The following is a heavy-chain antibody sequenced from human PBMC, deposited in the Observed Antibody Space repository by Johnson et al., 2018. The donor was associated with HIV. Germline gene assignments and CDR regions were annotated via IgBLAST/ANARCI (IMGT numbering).Heavy chain of an antibody. CDR3: VRGLGYVFYSGNSNALDM. J-gene: IGHJ3*02. Sequence: QVQLVESGGGVLQPGGSLRLSCAASGFTFSSYGMHWVRQAPGKGLEWVAFIRYDGSNQYYADSVKGRFTISRDNSKNTLYLQMNSLRAEDTAVYYCVRGLGYVFYSGNSNALDMWGQGTTVTVSS. CDR2: IRYDGSNQ. D-gene: IGHD4-23*01. V-gene: IGHV3-30*02. CDR1: GFTFSSYG.